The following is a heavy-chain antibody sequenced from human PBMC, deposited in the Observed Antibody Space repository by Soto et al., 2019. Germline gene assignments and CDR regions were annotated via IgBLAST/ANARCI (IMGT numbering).Heavy chain of an antibody. V-gene: IGHV4-59*01. CDR1: GDTSTSYY. Sequence: PSETLSLTCTVSGDTSTSYYWGWIRQAPGKGLEWIGHIHNSGTSTHNPSLNGRVTISIDMSKKQFSLKLTSLTSADTAVYYCGRDFYDSVVYIGSDSWSKGPLVTVS. D-gene: IGHD3-22*01. CDR2: IHNSGTS. J-gene: IGHJ5*01. CDR3: GRDFYDSVVYIGSDS.